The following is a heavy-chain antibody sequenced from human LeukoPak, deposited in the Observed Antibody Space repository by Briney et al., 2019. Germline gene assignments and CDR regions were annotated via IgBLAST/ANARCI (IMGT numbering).Heavy chain of an antibody. V-gene: IGHV3-7*03. CDR1: GFTFSSYW. CDR2: IKQDGSEK. D-gene: IGHD6-19*01. CDR3: ARDMRLEQWLVSYYYYGMDV. J-gene: IGHJ6*02. Sequence: PGGSLRLSCAASGFTFSSYWMSWVRQAPGKGLEWVANIKQDGSEKYYVDSVKGRFTISRDNAKNSLYLQMNSLRAEDTAVYYCARDMRLEQWLVSYYYYGMDVWGQGTTVTVSS.